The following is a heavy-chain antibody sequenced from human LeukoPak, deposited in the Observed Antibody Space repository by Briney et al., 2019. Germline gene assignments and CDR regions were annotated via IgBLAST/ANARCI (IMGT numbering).Heavy chain of an antibody. CDR3: ARDHPAPGQFFDY. D-gene: IGHD6-13*01. CDR1: GFALSTYW. CDR2: IKYDGSRK. V-gene: IGHV3-7*04. J-gene: IGHJ4*02. Sequence: QAGGSLRLSCAASGFALSTYWMTWLRQAPGKGLEWVANIKYDGSRKYYVDSVKGRFTISRDNAKNSLYLQMNSLTAEDTAVYFCARDHPAPGQFFDYWGQGTLVTVSS.